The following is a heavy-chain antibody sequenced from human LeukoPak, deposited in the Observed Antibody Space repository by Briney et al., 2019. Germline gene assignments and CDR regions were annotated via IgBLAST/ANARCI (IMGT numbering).Heavy chain of an antibody. CDR2: INHSGST. V-gene: IGHV4-34*01. Sequence: SETLSLTCAVYGGSFSGYYWSWIRQPPGKGLEWIGEINHSGSTNYNPSLKSRVTISVDTSKNQFSLKLSSVTAADTAVYYCARTHSSSWYARFDPWGQGTLVTVSS. CDR3: ARTHSSSWYARFDP. J-gene: IGHJ5*02. CDR1: GGSFSGYY. D-gene: IGHD6-13*01.